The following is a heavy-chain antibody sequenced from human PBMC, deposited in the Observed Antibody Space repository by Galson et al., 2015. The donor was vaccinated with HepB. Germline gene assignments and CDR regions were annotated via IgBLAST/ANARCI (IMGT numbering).Heavy chain of an antibody. J-gene: IGHJ6*02. CDR2: IDPSDSYT. D-gene: IGHD6-19*01. CDR1: GYSFTSYW. CDR3: ARRLFEASSGWYYYGMDV. V-gene: IGHV5-10-1*01. Sequence: QSGAEVKKPGESLRISCKGSGYSFTSYWISWVRQMPGKGLEWMGRIDPSDSYTNYSPSFQGHVTISADKSISTAYLQWSSLKASDTAMYYCARRLFEASSGWYYYGMDVWGQGTTVTVSS.